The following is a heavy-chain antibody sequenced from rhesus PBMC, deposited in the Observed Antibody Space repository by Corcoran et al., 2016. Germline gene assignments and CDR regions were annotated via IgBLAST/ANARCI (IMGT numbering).Heavy chain of an antibody. CDR2: IKRKADGGTA. CDR3: TTDPITGTTSL. D-gene: IGHD1-26*01. J-gene: IGHJ4*01. V-gene: IGHV3-30*01. CDR1: GFTFRNSW. Sequence: EVQLVESGGGLVQPGGSLRLSCAASGFTFRNSWMSWVRQAPGKGLEGVARIKRKADGGTADYAATGKGRFTISRDDSKNTLYLQMNSLKTEDTAVYYCTTDPITGTTSLGGQGVLVTVSS.